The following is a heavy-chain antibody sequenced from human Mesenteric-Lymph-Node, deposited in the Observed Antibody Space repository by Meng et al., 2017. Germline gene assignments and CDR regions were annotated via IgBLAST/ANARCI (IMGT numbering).Heavy chain of an antibody. J-gene: IGHJ5*02. CDR3: ARGNWFDP. Sequence: QVQVSQWGAGLLKPSGTLSLTWAVHGGSFSGYYWSWIRQPPGKGLEWIGEINHSGSTNYNPSLKSRVTISVDTSKNQFSLKLSSVTAADTAVYYCARGNWFDPWGQGTLVTVSS. V-gene: IGHV4-34*01. CDR2: INHSGST. CDR1: GGSFSGYY.